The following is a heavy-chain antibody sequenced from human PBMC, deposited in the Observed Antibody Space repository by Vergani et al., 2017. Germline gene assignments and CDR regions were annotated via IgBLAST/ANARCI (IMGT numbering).Heavy chain of an antibody. CDR3: AKANPRKSGYDYLYYYHAMDV. CDR2: ISGSGGST. D-gene: IGHD5-12*01. J-gene: IGHJ6*02. V-gene: IGHV3-23*01. CDR1: GFTFNHYA. Sequence: EVQLLESGGDLVQPGGSLRLSCAASGFTFNHYAMNWVRQAPGKGLEWVSGISGSGGSTYYAGSVKGRFTISRDSSKNTLYLQMNSLSAGDTAVYYCAKANPRKSGYDYLYYYHAMDVWGQGTTVPVSS.